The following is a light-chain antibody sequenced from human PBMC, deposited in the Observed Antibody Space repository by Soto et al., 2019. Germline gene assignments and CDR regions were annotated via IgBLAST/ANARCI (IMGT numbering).Light chain of an antibody. CDR3: QHYYRGTS. V-gene: IGKV1-5*03. Sequence: DIQMTQSPSTLSASVGDRVTITCRASQSISPWLAWYQQKPGQAPKLLIQKASSLESGLPSKFSASGSGTELALTISGLKPDYFATAYCQHYYRGTSFGPGTSLETK. J-gene: IGKJ2*01. CDR2: KAS. CDR1: QSISPW.